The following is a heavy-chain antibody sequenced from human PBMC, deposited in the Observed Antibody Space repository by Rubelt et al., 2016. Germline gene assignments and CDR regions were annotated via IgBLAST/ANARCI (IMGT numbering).Heavy chain of an antibody. V-gene: IGHV4-4*02. J-gene: IGHJ4*02. D-gene: IGHD5-12*01. CDR2: IYYSGST. Sequence: QVQLQESGPGLVKPSGTLSLTCAVSGGSISSSNWWSWVRQPPGKGLEWIGSIYYSGSTYYNPSLKSRVTISVDTSKNQFSLKLSSVTAADTAVYYCAALYGYSGYDYWGQGTLVTVSS. CDR3: AALYGYSGYDY. CDR1: GGSISSSNW.